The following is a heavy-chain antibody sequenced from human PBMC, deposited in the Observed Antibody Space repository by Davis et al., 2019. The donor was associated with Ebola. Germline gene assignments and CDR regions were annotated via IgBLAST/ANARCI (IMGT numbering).Heavy chain of an antibody. CDR1: GGSISSYY. CDR2: IYHDGNT. Sequence: PSETLSLTCTVSGGSISSYYCSWIRQPPGKGLEWIGYIYHDGNTNYIPSLKSRVTMSVDTSKNHFSLKLSSVTAADTAVYYCATHYGSGFDPWGQGTLVTVSS. V-gene: IGHV4-59*01. CDR3: ATHYGSGFDP. D-gene: IGHD3-10*01. J-gene: IGHJ5*02.